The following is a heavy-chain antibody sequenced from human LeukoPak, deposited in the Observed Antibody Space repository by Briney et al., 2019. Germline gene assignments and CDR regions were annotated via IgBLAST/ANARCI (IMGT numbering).Heavy chain of an antibody. CDR2: IYHSGST. CDR1: GGSISSSNW. J-gene: IGHJ4*02. D-gene: IGHD4-23*01. CDR3: AGDRLRWPKIDY. Sequence: SETLSLTCAVSGGSISSSNWWSWVRQPPGKGLEWIGEIYHSGSTNYNPSLKSRVTISVDKSKNQFSLKLNSVTAADTAVYYCAGDRLRWPKIDYWGQGTLVTVSS. V-gene: IGHV4-4*02.